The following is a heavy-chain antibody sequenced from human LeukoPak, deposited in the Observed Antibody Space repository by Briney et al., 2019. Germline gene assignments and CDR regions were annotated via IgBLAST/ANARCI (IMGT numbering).Heavy chain of an antibody. Sequence: GGSLRLSCTASGFTFSTYWMSWVRQTPEKGLEWVANIREDGSEEVYVDSVKGRFTISRDNAKSSLYLQMNSLRTEDTAVYYCARDPYSRSWSYGMDVWGQGTTVTVSS. CDR1: GFTFSTYW. CDR3: ARDPYSRSWSYGMDV. J-gene: IGHJ6*02. D-gene: IGHD6-13*01. V-gene: IGHV3-7*05. CDR2: IREDGSEE.